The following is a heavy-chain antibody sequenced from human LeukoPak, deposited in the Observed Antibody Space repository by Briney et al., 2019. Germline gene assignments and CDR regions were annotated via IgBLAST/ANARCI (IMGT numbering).Heavy chain of an antibody. CDR2: TYYRSKWYY. V-gene: IGHV6-1*01. CDR1: GDSVSSNSVI. Sequence: SQTLSLTRAISGDSVSSNSVIWNWIRQSPSGGLEWLGRTYYRSKWYYDYAVSVKSRATINPDISQNQFSLHLNSVTPEDTTVYYCARARSGVEYYFDYWGQGTLVTVSS. CDR3: ARARSGVEYYFDY. D-gene: IGHD3-10*01. J-gene: IGHJ4*02.